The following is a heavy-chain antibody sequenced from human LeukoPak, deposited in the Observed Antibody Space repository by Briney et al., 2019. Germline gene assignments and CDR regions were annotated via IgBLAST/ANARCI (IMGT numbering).Heavy chain of an antibody. J-gene: IGHJ5*02. CDR1: GYPFSNYD. Sequence: ASVKVSCKTSGYPFSNYDINWVRQATGQGLEWMGWINPHSGKTGYAQKFQGRVTMTTDTFASTAYMELSSLRSEDTAVYYCARLSSHYGDYKVDPWGQGTLVTVSS. V-gene: IGHV1-8*01. D-gene: IGHD4-17*01. CDR3: ARLSSHYGDYKVDP. CDR2: INPHSGKT.